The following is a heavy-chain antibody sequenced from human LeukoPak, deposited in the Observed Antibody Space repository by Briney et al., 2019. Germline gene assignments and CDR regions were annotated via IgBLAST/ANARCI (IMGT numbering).Heavy chain of an antibody. J-gene: IGHJ6*03. Sequence: ASVKVSCKASGYTFTGYYMHWVRQAPGQGLEWMGWINPSSGGTNYAQKFQGRVTMTRDTSISTAYMELGRLRSDDTAVYYCARDHRDSVRGSYRYDYYYYMDVWGKGTTVTVSS. CDR3: ARDHRDSVRGSYRYDYYYYMDV. D-gene: IGHD3-16*02. CDR2: INPSSGGT. V-gene: IGHV1-2*02. CDR1: GYTFTGYY.